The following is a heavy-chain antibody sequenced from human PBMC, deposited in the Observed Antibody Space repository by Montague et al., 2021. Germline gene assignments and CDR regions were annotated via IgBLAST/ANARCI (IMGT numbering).Heavy chain of an antibody. D-gene: IGHD3-22*01. CDR3: ARGKGGGKVYSDSSGDY. Sequence: SLRLSCAASGFTFSSYSMRWVRQAPGKGLEWVAVISYSGGNKYYADSVKGRFTLSRDKSKNTLYLQMNSLRAEDTAVYYCARGKGGGKVYSDSSGDYWGQGTLVTVSS. CDR1: GFTFSSYS. V-gene: IGHV3-30-3*01. J-gene: IGHJ4*02. CDR2: ISYSGGNK.